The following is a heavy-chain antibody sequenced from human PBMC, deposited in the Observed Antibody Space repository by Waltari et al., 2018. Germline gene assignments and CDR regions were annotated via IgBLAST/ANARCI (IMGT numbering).Heavy chain of an antibody. Sequence: QVQLQESGPGLVKPSETLSLTCAVSGYSISSGYYWGWIRQPPGKGLEWIGSIYHSGSTYYNPSLKSRVTISVDTSKNQFSLKLSSVTAADTAVYYCARLKWAPHMVVDYWGQGTLVTVSS. CDR1: GYSISSGYY. J-gene: IGHJ4*02. CDR2: IYHSGST. V-gene: IGHV4-38-2*01. D-gene: IGHD1-26*01. CDR3: ARLKWAPHMVVDY.